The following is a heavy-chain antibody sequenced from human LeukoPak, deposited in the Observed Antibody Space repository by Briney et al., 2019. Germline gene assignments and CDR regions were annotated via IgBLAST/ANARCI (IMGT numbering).Heavy chain of an antibody. CDR2: ISAYNSNT. Sequence: ASVKVSCKASGYTFTSYGISWVRQAPGQGLEWMGWISAYNSNTHYAQKLQGRVTMTTDTSTSTAYMEVRSLRSDDTAVYYCARGTLAGTFYDFWSGPTSDASDIWGQGTMVTVSS. CDR1: GYTFTSYG. CDR3: ARGTLAGTFYDFWSGPTSDASDI. V-gene: IGHV1-18*01. J-gene: IGHJ3*02. D-gene: IGHD3-3*01.